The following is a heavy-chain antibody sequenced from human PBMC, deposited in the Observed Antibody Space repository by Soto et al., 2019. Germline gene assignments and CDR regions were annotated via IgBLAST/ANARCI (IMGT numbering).Heavy chain of an antibody. CDR3: TRDQRGVGAAYYFDY. D-gene: IGHD2-15*01. Sequence: PGGSLRLSCAASGFTFGDYAMSWFRQAPGKGLEWVGFIRSKAYGGTTEYAASVKGRFTISRGDSKSIAYLQMNSLKTEDTAVYYCTRDQRGVGAAYYFDYWGQGTLVTVSS. CDR2: IRSKAYGGTT. CDR1: GFTFGDYA. V-gene: IGHV3-49*03. J-gene: IGHJ4*02.